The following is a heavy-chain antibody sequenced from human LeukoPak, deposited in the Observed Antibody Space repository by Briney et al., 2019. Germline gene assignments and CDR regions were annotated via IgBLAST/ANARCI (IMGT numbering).Heavy chain of an antibody. CDR3: ATYGWTLDY. CDR1: GGSISSSSYY. Sequence: PSETLSLTCTVSGGSISSSSYYWGWIRQPPGKGLEWIGSIYYSGSTYYNPSLKSRVTISVDTSKNQFSLKPSSVTAADTAVYYCATYGWTLDYWGQGTLVTVSS. J-gene: IGHJ4*02. CDR2: IYYSGST. V-gene: IGHV4-39*01. D-gene: IGHD6-19*01.